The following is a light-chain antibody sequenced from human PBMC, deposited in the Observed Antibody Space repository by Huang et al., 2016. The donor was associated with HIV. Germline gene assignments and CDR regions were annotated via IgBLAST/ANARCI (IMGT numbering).Light chain of an antibody. CDR3: QQNYGSPFT. J-gene: IGKJ4*01. CDR1: QSISNY. V-gene: IGKV1-39*01. CDR2: GAS. Sequence: DIQMTQSPSSLSASVGDRVNITCRAGQSISNYLSWYKQRPGKAPKLLVYGASRLQSGVPSRFSGSGSGTDFTLTISSMQPEDVATYYCQQNYGSPFTFGGGTKVDIK.